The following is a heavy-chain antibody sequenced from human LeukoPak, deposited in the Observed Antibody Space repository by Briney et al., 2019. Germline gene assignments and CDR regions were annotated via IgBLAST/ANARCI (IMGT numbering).Heavy chain of an antibody. V-gene: IGHV3-48*01. CDR3: ARVKGSYFDY. CDR1: GFPLSSYS. CDR2: ISASGSNI. Sequence: HPGGSLRLSCAASGFPLSSYSINWFRQAPGKGLEWVAYISASGSNIYYVDSVKGRLTVSRDNPKSSLFLQMNSPRAEDTAVYYCARVKGSYFDYWGQGALVTVSS. D-gene: IGHD2-15*01. J-gene: IGHJ4*02.